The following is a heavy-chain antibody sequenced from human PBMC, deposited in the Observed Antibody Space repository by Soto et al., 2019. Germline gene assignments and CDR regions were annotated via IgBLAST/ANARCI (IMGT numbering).Heavy chain of an antibody. CDR2: INHSGST. CDR1: GGSFSGYY. V-gene: IGHV4-34*01. CDR3: ASHTYYDSGSYGY. D-gene: IGHD3-10*01. Sequence: QVQLQQWGAGLSKPSETLSLTCVVYGGSFSGYYWSWIRQPPGKGLEWIGEINHSGSTNYNPSLKSRVTISVDTSKNQFSLKLSSVTAADTAVYYCASHTYYDSGSYGYWGQGTLVTVSS. J-gene: IGHJ4*02.